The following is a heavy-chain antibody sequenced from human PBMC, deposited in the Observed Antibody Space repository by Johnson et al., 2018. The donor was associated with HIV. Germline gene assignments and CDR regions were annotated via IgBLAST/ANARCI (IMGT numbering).Heavy chain of an antibody. CDR1: GFTFSSYA. J-gene: IGHJ3*02. CDR3: AKEALRGGEYDAFDI. CDR2: ISCNSDSI. Sequence: VQLVESGGGVVQPGKSLRLSCAASGFTFSSYAMHWVRQAPGKGLEWVSVISCNSDSIGYADSVKGRFTISRDNSKNTLYMQMKSLRVEDTAVYYCAKEALRGGEYDAFDIWGQGTMVTVS. V-gene: IGHV3-9*01. D-gene: IGHD2-15*01.